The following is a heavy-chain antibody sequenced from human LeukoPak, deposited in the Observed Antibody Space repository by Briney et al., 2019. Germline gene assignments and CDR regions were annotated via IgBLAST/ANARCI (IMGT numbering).Heavy chain of an antibody. CDR1: GFTFSSYG. J-gene: IGHJ4*02. D-gene: IGHD5-18*01. CDR3: ARDKGYSYGPFD. Sequence: GGSLRLSCAASGFTFSSYGMHWVRQAPGKGLEWVAVISYDGSNKYYADSVKGRFTISRDNSKNTLYLQMNSLRAEDTAVYYCARDKGYSYGPFDWGQGTLVTVSS. V-gene: IGHV3-30*03. CDR2: ISYDGSNK.